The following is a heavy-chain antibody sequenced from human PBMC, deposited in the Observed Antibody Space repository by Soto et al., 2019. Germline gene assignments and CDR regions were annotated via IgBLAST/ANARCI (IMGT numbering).Heavy chain of an antibody. Sequence: ASVKVSCKATGYTFSAYTMNWVRQAPGQSLEWMGMINASSGSTSYAQNFQGRVSMTRDTSTSTVYMELSSLRSEDTAVYYCARGGSYCSGGSCPYDAFDIWGQGTMVTVSS. D-gene: IGHD2-15*01. V-gene: IGHV1-46*01. J-gene: IGHJ3*02. CDR2: INASSGST. CDR3: ARGGSYCSGGSCPYDAFDI. CDR1: GYTFSAYT.